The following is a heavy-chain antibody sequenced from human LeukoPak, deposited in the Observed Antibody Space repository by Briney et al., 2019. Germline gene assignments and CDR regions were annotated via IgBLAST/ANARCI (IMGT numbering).Heavy chain of an antibody. V-gene: IGHV4-59*01. CDR2: IYYSGST. Sequence: SETLFLTCTVAGGSISSYYWSWIRQPPGKGLEWIGYIYYSGSTNYNPSLKSRATISVDTSKNQFSLKLSSVTAADTAVYYCAGAGGASGDYYYYYMDVWGKGTTVTVSS. D-gene: IGHD1-26*01. CDR1: GGSISSYY. CDR3: AGAGGASGDYYYYYMDV. J-gene: IGHJ6*03.